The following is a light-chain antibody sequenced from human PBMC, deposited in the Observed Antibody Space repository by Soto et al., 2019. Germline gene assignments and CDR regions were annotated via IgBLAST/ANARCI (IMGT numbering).Light chain of an antibody. J-gene: IGLJ2*01. CDR2: SDT. Sequence: SYELTQPPSVSVAPGKTASISCGGNDIGSKGVNWYQQKPGQAPVLVIYSDTDLPPVITERFSGSNSANLATLTISRVEAGDEADYYCQVWDSGSSHVVFGGGTKVTVL. V-gene: IGLV3-21*01. CDR1: DIGSKG. CDR3: QVWDSGSSHVV.